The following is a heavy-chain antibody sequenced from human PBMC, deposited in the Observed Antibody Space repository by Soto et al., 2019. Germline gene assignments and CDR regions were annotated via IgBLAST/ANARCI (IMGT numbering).Heavy chain of an antibody. D-gene: IGHD3-10*01. CDR3: ARDVLWFGELLPHDH. CDR1: GFTFSSYG. CDR2: IWYDGSNK. J-gene: IGHJ4*02. Sequence: GGSLRLSCAASGFTFSSYGMHWVRQAPGKGLEWVAVIWYDGSNKYYADSVKGRFTISRDNSKNTLYLQMNSLRAEDTAVYYCARDVLWFGELLPHDHWGQGTLVTVSS. V-gene: IGHV3-33*01.